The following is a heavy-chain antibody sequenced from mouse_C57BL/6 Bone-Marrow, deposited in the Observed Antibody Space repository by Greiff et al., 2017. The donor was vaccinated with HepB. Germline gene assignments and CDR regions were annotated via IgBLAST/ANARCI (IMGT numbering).Heavy chain of an antibody. CDR1: GYSITSGYY. J-gene: IGHJ4*01. Sequence: DVKLQESGPGLVKPSQSLSLTCSVTGYSITSGYYWNWIRQFPGNKLEWMGYISYDGSNNYNPSLKNRISITRDTSKNQFFLKLNSVTTEDTATYYCAKLTGRDYAMDYWGQGTSVTVSS. V-gene: IGHV3-6*01. CDR2: ISYDGSN. D-gene: IGHD4-1*01. CDR3: AKLTGRDYAMDY.